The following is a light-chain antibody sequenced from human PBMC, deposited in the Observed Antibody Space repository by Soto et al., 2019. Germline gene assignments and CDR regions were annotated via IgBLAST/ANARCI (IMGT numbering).Light chain of an antibody. CDR1: SSDVGGYNY. Sequence: QSALTQPASVSGSPGQSITISCTGTSSDVGGYNYVSWYQQHPGKAPKLMIYDVSNRPSGVSNRFSGSKSGNTASLTISGLQAEDEADDYCSSYTSSSTLHVFGTGTKLTVL. J-gene: IGLJ1*01. CDR3: SSYTSSSTLHV. V-gene: IGLV2-14*01. CDR2: DVS.